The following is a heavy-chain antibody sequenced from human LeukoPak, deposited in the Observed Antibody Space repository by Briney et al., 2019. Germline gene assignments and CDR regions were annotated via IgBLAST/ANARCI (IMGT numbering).Heavy chain of an antibody. CDR1: GYSISSGYY. D-gene: IGHD6-13*01. Sequence: PSETLFLTCAVSGYSISSGYYWGWIRQPPGKGLEWIGSIYHSGSTYYNPSLKSRVTISVDTSKNQFSLKLSSVTAADTAVYYCARRRSSRYSSSWYGLSDAFDIWGQGTMVTVSS. J-gene: IGHJ3*02. V-gene: IGHV4-38-2*01. CDR2: IYHSGST. CDR3: ARRRSSRYSSSWYGLSDAFDI.